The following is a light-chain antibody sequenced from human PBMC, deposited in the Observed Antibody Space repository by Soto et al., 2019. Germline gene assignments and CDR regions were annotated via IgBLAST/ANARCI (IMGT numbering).Light chain of an antibody. J-gene: IGLJ1*01. CDR1: SSDVGGYNY. V-gene: IGLV2-14*01. CDR2: EVS. Sequence: QSALTQPASVSGSPGQSITISCTGTSSDVGGYNYVSWYQQHPGKAPKLMIYEVSNRPSGVSNRFSGSKSGNTASLTISGLQAEDEADYYCSSYTSSSTEVFATGTQLTVL. CDR3: SSYTSSSTEV.